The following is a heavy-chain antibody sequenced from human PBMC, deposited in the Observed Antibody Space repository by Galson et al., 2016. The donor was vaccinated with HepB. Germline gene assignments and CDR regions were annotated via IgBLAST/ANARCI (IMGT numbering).Heavy chain of an antibody. V-gene: IGHV3-23*01. CDR3: AKERLVRRIFDH. CDR2: ISTRRNP. D-gene: IGHD1-1*01. CDR1: GFVFSNFG. J-gene: IGHJ4*02. Sequence: SLRLSCAASGFVFSNFGLSWVRRAPGKGLEWVASISTRRNPYYSDSVQGRFTISRDNSNNTLYLQMNGLSAEDTAVYYCAKERLVRRIFDHWGQGTLLTVSS.